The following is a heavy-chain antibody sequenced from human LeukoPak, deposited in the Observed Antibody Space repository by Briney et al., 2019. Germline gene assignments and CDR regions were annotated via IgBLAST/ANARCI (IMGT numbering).Heavy chain of an antibody. J-gene: IGHJ6*03. CDR2: MNPNSGNT. V-gene: IGHV1-8*03. Sequence: EASVKVSCKASGYTFTSYDINWVRQATGQGLEWMGWMNPNSGNTGYAQKFQGRVTITRNTSISTAYMELSSLRSEDTAVYYCARGGLIYYDILTGYYTSSGNYHYYMDVWGKGTTVTISS. CDR1: GYTFTSYD. CDR3: ARGGLIYYDILTGYYTSSGNYHYYMDV. D-gene: IGHD3-9*01.